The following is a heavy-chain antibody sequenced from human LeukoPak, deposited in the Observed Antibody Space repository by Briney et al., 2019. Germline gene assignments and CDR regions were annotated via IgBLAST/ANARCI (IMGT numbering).Heavy chain of an antibody. CDR3: ARGYYYDSSGYGRFDY. J-gene: IGHJ4*02. CDR2: IIPIFGTA. CDR1: GGTFSSYA. D-gene: IGHD3-22*01. Sequence: ASVKVSCKASGGTFSSYAISWVRQAPGQGLEWMGGIIPIFGTANYAQKFQGRVTITADESTSTAYMELSSLRSEDTAVYYCARGYYYDSSGYGRFDYWGQGILVTVSS. V-gene: IGHV1-69*13.